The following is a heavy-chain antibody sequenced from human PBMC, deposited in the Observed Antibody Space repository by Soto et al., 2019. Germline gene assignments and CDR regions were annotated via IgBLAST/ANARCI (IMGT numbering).Heavy chain of an antibody. CDR2: IYYSGST. Sequence: QLQLQESGPGLVKPSETLSLTCTVSGGSISSSSYYWGWIRQPPGKGLEWIGSIYYSGSTYYNPSLKSRVTISVAKSKNQSSLKLSSVTAADTAVYYCTRESSGYYFLNWFDPWGQGTLVTVSS. CDR3: TRESSGYYFLNWFDP. J-gene: IGHJ5*02. D-gene: IGHD3-22*01. CDR1: GGSISSSSYY. V-gene: IGHV4-39*01.